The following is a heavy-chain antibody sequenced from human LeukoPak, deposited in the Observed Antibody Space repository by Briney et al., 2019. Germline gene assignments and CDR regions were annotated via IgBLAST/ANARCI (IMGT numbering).Heavy chain of an antibody. D-gene: IGHD3-10*01. J-gene: IGHJ4*02. CDR2: IYYSGST. CDR3: ARDMGSPHYFDY. V-gene: IGHV4-59*01. CDR1: GGSISSYY. Sequence: PSETLSLTCTVSGGSISSYYWSWIRQPPGKGLEWIGYIYYSGSTNYNPSLKSRVTISVDTSKNQFSLKLSSVTAADTAVYYCARDMGSPHYFDYWGQGTLVTVSS.